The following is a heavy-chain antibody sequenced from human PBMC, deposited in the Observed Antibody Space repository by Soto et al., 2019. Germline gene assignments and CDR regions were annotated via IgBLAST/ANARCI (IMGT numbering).Heavy chain of an antibody. CDR3: ARPLYPGYCTDGVCYSYDY. Sequence: PGESLRLSCQSFGYTFTAYWIAWVRQLPGKGLAWTGIIFPADSEIRYSPSCRGHVTISADKSISTAYLQWSSLEASDTAMYYCARPLYPGYCTDGVCYSYDYWGQGTL. CDR1: GYTFTAYW. D-gene: IGHD2-8*01. J-gene: IGHJ4*02. V-gene: IGHV5-51*01. CDR2: IFPADSEI.